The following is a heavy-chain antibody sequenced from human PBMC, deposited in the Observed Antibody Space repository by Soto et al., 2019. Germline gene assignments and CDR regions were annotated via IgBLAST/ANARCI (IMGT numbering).Heavy chain of an antibody. J-gene: IGHJ3*02. V-gene: IGHV4-4*07. CDR3: ARERTYQLSGDDALDI. CDR1: GRSMSNYN. D-gene: IGHD2-2*01. CDR2: IYSNGIT. Sequence: SETLSLTCTVSGRSMSNYNWNWIRQSAGKGLEWIGRIYSNGITYYSPSLKSRVTMSVDTFNNQISLKLGSVTAADTAMYYCARERTYQLSGDDALDIWGLGTMVTVSS.